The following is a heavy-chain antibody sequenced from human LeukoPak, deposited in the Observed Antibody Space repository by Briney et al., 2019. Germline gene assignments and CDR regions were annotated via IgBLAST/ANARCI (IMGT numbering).Heavy chain of an antibody. J-gene: IGHJ4*02. V-gene: IGHV3-30-3*01. CDR1: GFTFSSYA. Sequence: TGGSLRLSCAASGFTFSSYAMRWVRQAPGKGLEWVAVISYDGSNKYYADSVKGRFTISRDNSKNTLYLQMNSLRAEDTAVYYCARDHVWGSYRLDYWGQGTLVTVSS. CDR2: ISYDGSNK. D-gene: IGHD3-16*02. CDR3: ARDHVWGSYRLDY.